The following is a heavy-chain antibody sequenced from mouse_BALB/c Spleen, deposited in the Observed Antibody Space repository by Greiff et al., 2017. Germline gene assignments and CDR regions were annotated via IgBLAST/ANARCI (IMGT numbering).Heavy chain of an antibody. Sequence: EVQRVESGGGLVKLGGSLKLSCAASGFTFSSYYMSWVRQTPEKRLELVAAINSNGGSTYYPDTVKGRFTISRDNAKNTLYLQMSSLKSEDTALYYCARQGGGNYVFAYGGQGTLVTVSA. D-gene: IGHD2-1*01. V-gene: IGHV5-6-2*01. J-gene: IGHJ3*01. CDR3: ARQGGGNYVFAY. CDR2: INSNGGST. CDR1: GFTFSSYY.